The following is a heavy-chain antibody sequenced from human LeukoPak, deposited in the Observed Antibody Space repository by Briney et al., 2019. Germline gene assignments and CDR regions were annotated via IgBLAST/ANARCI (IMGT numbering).Heavy chain of an antibody. V-gene: IGHV3-23*01. CDR1: GFTFNNYA. CDR3: AKDSVARSRVYDAFDI. D-gene: IGHD3-16*01. Sequence: GGSLRLSCAASGFTFNNYAMNWVRQAPGKGLEWVSHITGPGDRTYFADSVKGRFTMSRDNSRNTLYLQMNSLRAEDTAVYYCAKDSVARSRVYDAFDIWGQGTMVSVSS. CDR2: ITGPGDRT. J-gene: IGHJ3*02.